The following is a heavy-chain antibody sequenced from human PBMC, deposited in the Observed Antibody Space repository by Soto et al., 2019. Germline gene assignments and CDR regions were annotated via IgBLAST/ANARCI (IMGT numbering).Heavy chain of an antibody. Sequence: QLQLQESGPGLVKPSETLSLTCTVSGGSISSSSYYWGWIRQPPGKGLEWIGSIYYSGSTYYNPSLKSRVTISVETSKNQFSLKLSSVTAADTAVYYCARHDRRRSVVPAAKSRGAFDYWGQGTLVTVSS. CDR3: ARHDRRRSVVPAAKSRGAFDY. V-gene: IGHV4-39*01. CDR1: GGSISSSSYY. CDR2: IYYSGST. J-gene: IGHJ4*02. D-gene: IGHD2-2*01.